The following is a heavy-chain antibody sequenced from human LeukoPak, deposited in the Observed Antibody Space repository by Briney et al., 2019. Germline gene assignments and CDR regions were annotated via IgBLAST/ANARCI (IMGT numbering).Heavy chain of an antibody. V-gene: IGHV4-59*08. CDR3: ARQGEVGDYFDY. D-gene: IGHD4-17*01. J-gene: IGHJ4*02. CDR2: IYYSGST. CDR1: GGSISSYY. Sequence: SETLSLTCTVSGGSISSYYWSWIRQPPGKGLEWIGYIYYSGSTNYNPSLKSRVTISVDTSKNQFSLKPSSVTAADTAVYYCARQGEVGDYFDYWGQGTLVTVSS.